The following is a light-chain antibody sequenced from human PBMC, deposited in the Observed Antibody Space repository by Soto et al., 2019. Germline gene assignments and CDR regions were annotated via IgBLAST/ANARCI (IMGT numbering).Light chain of an antibody. CDR2: DAS. CDR1: QNISNS. CDR3: QQYNNLPLT. V-gene: IGKV1-33*01. Sequence: DIQMTQSPSSLSASVGDRVTITCQASQNISNSLNWYQQRPGKAPNLLIYDASNLETGVPSRFSGSGSGTHFTLTISSLQPEHIATYHCQQYNNLPLTFGGGTKVDIK. J-gene: IGKJ4*01.